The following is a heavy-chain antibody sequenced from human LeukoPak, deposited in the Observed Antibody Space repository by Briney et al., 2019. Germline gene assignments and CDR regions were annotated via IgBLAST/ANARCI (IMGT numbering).Heavy chain of an antibody. CDR3: ARVGDSSGFDAFDI. Sequence: GGSLRLSCAASGFTFNSYVMSWVRQAPGKGLEWVSAINGGGGNTYYADSVKGRFTISRDNSKNMVYLQMNSLRAEDTAVYYCARVGDSSGFDAFDIWGQGTMVTVSS. CDR1: GFTFNSYV. CDR2: INGGGGNT. D-gene: IGHD3-22*01. J-gene: IGHJ3*02. V-gene: IGHV3-23*01.